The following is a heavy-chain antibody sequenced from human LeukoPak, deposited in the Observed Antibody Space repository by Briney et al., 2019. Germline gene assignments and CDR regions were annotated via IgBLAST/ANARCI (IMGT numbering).Heavy chain of an antibody. CDR3: ARGEFGYSSGIDY. D-gene: IGHD5-18*01. Sequence: ASVKVSCKASGYTFTSYGISWVRQAPGQGLEGMGWINPNSGGTNYAQKFQGRVTITRDTSISTAYMELSRLRSDDTAVYYCARGEFGYSSGIDYWGQGTMVTVSS. V-gene: IGHV1-2*02. J-gene: IGHJ4*02. CDR1: GYTFTSYG. CDR2: INPNSGGT.